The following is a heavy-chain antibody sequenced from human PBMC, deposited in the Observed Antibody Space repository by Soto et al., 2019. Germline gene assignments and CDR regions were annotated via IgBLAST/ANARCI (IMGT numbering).Heavy chain of an antibody. Sequence: GGSLRLSCAVSGFTFSSYAMHWVRQAPGKGLEWVAVISYDGSNKYYADSVKGRFTISRDNSKNTLYLQMNSLRAEDTAVYYCARPSYYYDSSGYALGYSSYYFDYWGQGTLVTVSS. CDR1: GFTFSSYA. V-gene: IGHV3-30-3*01. CDR2: ISYDGSNK. J-gene: IGHJ4*03. CDR3: ARPSYYYDSSGYALGYSSYYFDY. D-gene: IGHD3-22*01.